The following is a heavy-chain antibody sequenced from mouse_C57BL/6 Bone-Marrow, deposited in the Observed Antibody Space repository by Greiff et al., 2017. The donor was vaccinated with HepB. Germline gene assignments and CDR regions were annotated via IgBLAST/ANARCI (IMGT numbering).Heavy chain of an antibody. V-gene: IGHV1-76*01. CDR2: IYPGSGNT. Sequence: QVQLQQSGAELVRPGASVKLSCKASGYTFTDYYINWVKQRPGQGLEWIARIYPGSGNTYYNEKFKGKATLTAEKSSSTAYMQLSSLTSEDSAVYFCASYDGHYNAMDYWGQGTSVTVSS. J-gene: IGHJ4*01. CDR1: GYTFTDYY. D-gene: IGHD2-3*01. CDR3: ASYDGHYNAMDY.